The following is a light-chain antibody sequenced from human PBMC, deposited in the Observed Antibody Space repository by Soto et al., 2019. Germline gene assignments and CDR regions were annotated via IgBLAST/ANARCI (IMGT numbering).Light chain of an antibody. Sequence: DIQLTQSPSLLSASVGDRVTITCRASQGINSYLAWYQQKPGKTPKLLVYAASTLQSGVPSRFSGSGSGTEFPLTISSLQPEDFATYYCQQLNGYPITFGPGTKVDI. CDR2: AAS. V-gene: IGKV1-9*01. CDR3: QQLNGYPIT. CDR1: QGINSY. J-gene: IGKJ3*01.